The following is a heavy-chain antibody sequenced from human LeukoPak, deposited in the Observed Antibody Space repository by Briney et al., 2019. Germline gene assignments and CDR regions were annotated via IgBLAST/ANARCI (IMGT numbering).Heavy chain of an antibody. V-gene: IGHV3-30*04. CDR2: ISYDGSNK. D-gene: IGHD2-2*01. Sequence: PGRSLRLSCAASGFTFSNYAMHWVRQAPGKGLEWVAVISYDGSNKYYADSVKGRFTISRDHSKNTLSVQMNSLRADDTAVYYCARGDLYCRSTSCYPHYGMGVWGKGTTVTVSS. J-gene: IGHJ6*04. CDR3: ARGDLYCRSTSCYPHYGMGV. CDR1: GFTFSNYA.